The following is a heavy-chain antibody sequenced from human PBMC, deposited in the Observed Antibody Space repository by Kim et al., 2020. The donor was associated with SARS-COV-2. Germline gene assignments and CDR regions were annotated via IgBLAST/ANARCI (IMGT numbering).Heavy chain of an antibody. J-gene: IGHJ4*02. CDR1: RFTFSSYA. V-gene: IGHV3-23*01. CDR3: AKDRESAGQVYLEY. CDR2: ISGSGGTT. Sequence: GGSLRLSCAASRFTFSSYAMNWVRQAPGKGLEWVSTISGSGGTTYYADSVKGRFTVSRDNSKDTLYLQMNSLRAEDTAVYYCAKDRESAGQVYLEYWCQG.